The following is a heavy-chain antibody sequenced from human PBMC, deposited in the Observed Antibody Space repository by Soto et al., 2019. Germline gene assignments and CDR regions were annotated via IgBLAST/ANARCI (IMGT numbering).Heavy chain of an antibody. CDR1: GGSISSSSYY. D-gene: IGHD3-3*01. J-gene: IGHJ6*03. CDR3: AKCGLRFLEYYYYYMDV. Sequence: HPSATLSLTCTVSGGSISSSSYYWGWIRQPPGKGLEWVSAISGSGGSTYYADSVKGRFTISRDNSKNTLYLQMNSLRAEDTAVYYCAKCGLRFLEYYYYYMDVWGKGTTVTVSS. CDR2: ISGSGGST. V-gene: IGHV3-23*01.